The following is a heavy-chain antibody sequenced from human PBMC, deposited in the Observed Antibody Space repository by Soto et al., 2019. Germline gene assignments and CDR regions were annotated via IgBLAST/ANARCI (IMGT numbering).Heavy chain of an antibody. Sequence: PSVTLCLTWPPHRASFAGCGRTSLVYTSRTGLEWIGEINYKGSTYYNPSLESRITMAVDTSKNQFSLKLSSVTAADTAVYFCVRGQPHRITIFEVVIRSYDYGMDVWGQGTTVS. V-gene: IGHV4-34*01. CDR3: VRGQPHRITIFEVVIRSYDYGMDV. CDR2: INYKGST. J-gene: IGHJ6*02. CDR1: RASFAGCG. D-gene: IGHD3-3*01.